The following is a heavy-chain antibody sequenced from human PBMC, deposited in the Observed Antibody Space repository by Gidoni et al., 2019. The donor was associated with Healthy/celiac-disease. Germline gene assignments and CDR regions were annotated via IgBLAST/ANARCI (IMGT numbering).Heavy chain of an antibody. J-gene: IGHJ5*02. V-gene: IGHV4-30-2*01. D-gene: IGHD5-18*01. CDR1: GGSISSGGYS. CDR2: IYHSGST. CDR3: ARVELYSYGVWFDP. Sequence: QLQLQESGSGLVKPSQTLSLTCAVSGGSISSGGYSWSWIRQPPGKGLEWIGYIYHSGSTYYNPSLKSRVTISVDRSKNQFSLKLSSVTAADTAVYYCARVELYSYGVWFDPWGQGTLSPSPQ.